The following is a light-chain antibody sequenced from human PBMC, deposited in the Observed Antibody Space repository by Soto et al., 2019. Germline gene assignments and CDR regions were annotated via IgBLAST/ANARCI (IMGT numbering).Light chain of an antibody. CDR1: SSYVGVYYY. CDR2: DVT. CDR3: GSYTRSNTLQMV. V-gene: IGLV2-14*03. J-gene: IGLJ2*01. Sequence: QSALTQPASVSGSPGQSITISCTGTSSYVGVYYYVSWFQQHPGKAPKLMIYDVTKRPSGVSNRFSGSMSGNTAALTISGLQAEDEAHYYCGSYTRSNTLQMVFGGGTKVTVL.